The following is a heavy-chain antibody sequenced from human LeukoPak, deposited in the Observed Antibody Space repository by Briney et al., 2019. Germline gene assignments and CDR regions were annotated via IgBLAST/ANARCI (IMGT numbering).Heavy chain of an antibody. J-gene: IGHJ6*02. CDR2: IIPILGIA. V-gene: IGHV1-69*04. Sequence: SVKVSCKASGGTFSSYAISWVRQAPGQGLEWTGRIIPILGIANYAQKFQGRVTITADKSTSTAYMELSSLRSEDTAVYYCARGGSGGSDHGMDVWGQGTTVTVSS. CDR3: ARGGSGGSDHGMDV. D-gene: IGHD3-10*01. CDR1: GGTFSSYA.